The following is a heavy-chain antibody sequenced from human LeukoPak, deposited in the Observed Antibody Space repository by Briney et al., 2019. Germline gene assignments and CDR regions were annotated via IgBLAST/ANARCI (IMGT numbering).Heavy chain of an antibody. CDR2: FYPEDVET. J-gene: IGHJ3*02. D-gene: IGHD3-10*01. Sequence: ASVKASCKVSGYTLTELSMHWVRHAPGGGREWKGAFYPEDVETIYAQKFQGRVTMTEDTSTDTAYMELSSLRSEDTAVYYCATEGGGITLVRGSYCGAFDIWGQGKMVIVSS. CDR3: ATEGGGITLVRGSYCGAFDI. V-gene: IGHV1-24*01. CDR1: GYTLTELS.